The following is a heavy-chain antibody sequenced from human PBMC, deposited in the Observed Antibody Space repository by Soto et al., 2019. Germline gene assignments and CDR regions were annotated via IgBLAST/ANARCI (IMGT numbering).Heavy chain of an antibody. D-gene: IGHD3-22*01. CDR3: ARETYYYDSSGYYHDAFDI. V-gene: IGHV1-69*06. CDR1: GFTFSSYA. Sequence: QVQLVESGGGVVQPGRSLRLSCAASGFTFSSYAISWVRQAPGQGLEWMGGIIPIFGTANYAQKFQGRVTITADKSTSTAYMELSSLRSEDTAVYYCARETYYYDSSGYYHDAFDIWGQGTMVTVSS. J-gene: IGHJ3*02. CDR2: IIPIFGTA.